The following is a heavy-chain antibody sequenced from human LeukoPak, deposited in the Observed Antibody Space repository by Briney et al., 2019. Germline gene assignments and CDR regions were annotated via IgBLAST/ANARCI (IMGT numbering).Heavy chain of an antibody. CDR2: IYYSGST. CDR3: ARDPSRGLDY. V-gene: IGHV4-30-4*01. CDR1: GGSISSGDYY. Sequence: SETLSLTCTVSGGSISSGDYYWSWIRQPPGKGLEWIGYIYYSGSTYYNPSLKSRITISVDTSKNQFSLKLNSVTAADTAVYYCARDPSRGLDYWGQGTLVTVSS. J-gene: IGHJ4*02.